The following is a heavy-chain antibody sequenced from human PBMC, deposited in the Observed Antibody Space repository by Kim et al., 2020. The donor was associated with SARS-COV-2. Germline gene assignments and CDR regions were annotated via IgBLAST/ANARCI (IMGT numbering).Heavy chain of an antibody. D-gene: IGHD1-26*01. V-gene: IGHV3-74*01. J-gene: IGHJ4*02. CDR3: ARAAVKGGFDY. Sequence: TSSAASVKGRCPISRDNAKNTLKLQMNSLRDEDTAVYYCARAAVKGGFDYWGQGTLVTVSS. CDR2: T.